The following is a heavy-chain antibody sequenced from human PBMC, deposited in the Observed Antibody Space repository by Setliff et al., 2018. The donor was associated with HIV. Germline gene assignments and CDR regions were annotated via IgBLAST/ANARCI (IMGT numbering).Heavy chain of an antibody. D-gene: IGHD3-10*01. V-gene: IGHV3-49*04. CDR1: GFNFGDYG. CDR3: ATDLLWFGERGFDY. J-gene: IGHJ4*02. CDR2: IRNKDYGETT. Sequence: LRLSCTTSGFNFGDYGMSWVRQAPGKGLEWVSFIRNKDYGETTEYAASVKGRFTISRDDSNSIAYLQMNSLRVEDTAVYYCATDLLWFGERGFDYWGQGTLVTVSS.